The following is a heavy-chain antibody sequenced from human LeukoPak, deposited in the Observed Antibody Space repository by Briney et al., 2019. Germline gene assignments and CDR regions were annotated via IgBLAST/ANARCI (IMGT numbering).Heavy chain of an antibody. Sequence: ASVKVSCKASGYSFTDYYINWVRQAPGQGLEWMGWINPNHGGTHYAQKFQGRVTMTRDTSITTAYMELSSLRSEDTAVYYCARGWSGIVGAFNDAFDIWGQGTMVTVSS. J-gene: IGHJ3*02. CDR2: INPNHGGT. D-gene: IGHD1-26*01. CDR3: ARGWSGIVGAFNDAFDI. V-gene: IGHV1-2*02. CDR1: GYSFTDYY.